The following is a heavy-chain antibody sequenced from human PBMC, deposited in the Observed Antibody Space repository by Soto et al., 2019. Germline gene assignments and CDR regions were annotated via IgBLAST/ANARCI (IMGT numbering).Heavy chain of an antibody. CDR1: GGSISSYY. V-gene: IGHV4-59*01. J-gene: IGHJ5*02. D-gene: IGHD5-18*01. CDR3: ARYSYGYSSWFDP. Sequence: SETLSLTCTVSGGSISSYYWSWIRQPPGKGLEWIGYIYYSGSTNYNPSLKSRVTISVDTSKNQFSLKLSSVTAADTAVYYCARYSYGYSSWFDPWGQGTLVTVSS. CDR2: IYYSGST.